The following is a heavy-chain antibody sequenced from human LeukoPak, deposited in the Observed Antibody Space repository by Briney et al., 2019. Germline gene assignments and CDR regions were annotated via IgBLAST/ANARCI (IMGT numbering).Heavy chain of an antibody. V-gene: IGHV4-4*07. D-gene: IGHD4-11*01. CDR1: RRSISSYY. Sequence: PSDTLSLTCTVSRRSISSYYWSWIRQPAGTALEWIGLIYTSGSTNYNPSLKSRVTISLDKSKNQFSLKLSSVTAADTAEYYCARDLRGDYSYSYYGMDVWGQGTTVTVSS. CDR2: IYTSGST. CDR3: ARDLRGDYSYSYYGMDV. J-gene: IGHJ6*02.